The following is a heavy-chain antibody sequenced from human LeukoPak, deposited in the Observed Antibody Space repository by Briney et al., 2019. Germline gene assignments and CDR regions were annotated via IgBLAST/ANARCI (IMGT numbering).Heavy chain of an antibody. CDR3: ARIRDYGDCVDE. CDR1: GFTYSSYW. V-gene: IGHV3-7*01. CDR2: IKQDGSEK. Sequence: GGSLRLSCAASGFTYSSYWMSWVRQAPGKGLGWVANIKQDGSEKYYVDSVKGRFTISRDNAKNSLYLQMNSLRAEDTAVYYCARIRDYGDCVDEWGQGTLVTVSS. J-gene: IGHJ4*02. D-gene: IGHD4-17*01.